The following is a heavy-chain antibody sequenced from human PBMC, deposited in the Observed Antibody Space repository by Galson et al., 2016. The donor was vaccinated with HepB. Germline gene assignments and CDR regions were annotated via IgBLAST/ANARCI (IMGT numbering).Heavy chain of an antibody. CDR2: ISGSGGET. J-gene: IGHJ4*02. CDR3: AKVRYDSSSYQSPYFDH. CDR1: GFTFSSYA. D-gene: IGHD3-22*01. V-gene: IGHV3-23*01. Sequence: SLRLSCAASGFTFSSYAMTWVRQAPGKGLDWVSTISGSGGETHYADSVKGRFTISRDNSKNTLFLHMHSLRVEDTAVYYCAKVRYDSSSYQSPYFDHWGQGILVTVSS.